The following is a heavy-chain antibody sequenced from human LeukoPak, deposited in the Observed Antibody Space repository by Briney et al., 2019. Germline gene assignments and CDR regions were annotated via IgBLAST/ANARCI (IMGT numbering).Heavy chain of an antibody. CDR2: IYYSGST. CDR1: GVSISSSSDY. Sequence: SQTLSLTCTVSGVSISSSSDYWGWIRQPPGKGLEWMGRIYYSGSTYYNPSLKSRVTISVDTSKNQFSLKLSSVSAAGTAVYYCASIAVAAAHYYSYYGMDVWGQGTTVTVSS. D-gene: IGHD6-19*01. J-gene: IGHJ6*02. V-gene: IGHV4-39*07. CDR3: ASIAVAAAHYYSYYGMDV.